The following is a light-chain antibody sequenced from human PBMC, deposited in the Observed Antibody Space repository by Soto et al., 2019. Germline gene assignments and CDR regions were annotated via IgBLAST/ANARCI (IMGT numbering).Light chain of an antibody. CDR2: EGT. J-gene: IGLJ2*01. CDR1: SSDVGLYNL. CDR3: CSYAGSTSFVL. Sequence: QSVLTQPASVSGSPGQSITISCTGTSSDVGLYNLVSWYQQHPGKAPKLIVYEGTKRPSGVSNRFSGSKSGNTASLTISGLQAEDEADYYCCSYAGSTSFVLFGGGTKLTVL. V-gene: IGLV2-23*03.